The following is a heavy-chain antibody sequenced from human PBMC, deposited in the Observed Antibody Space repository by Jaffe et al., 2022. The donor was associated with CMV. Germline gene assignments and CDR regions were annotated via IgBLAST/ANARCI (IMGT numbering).Heavy chain of an antibody. Sequence: QVQLQQWGAGLLKPSETLSLTCAVYGGSFSGYYWSWIRQPPGKGLEWIGEINHSGSTNYNPSLKSRVTISVDTSKNQFSLKLSSVTAADTAVYYCARVRAYYDSSGYSSHYYYYMDVWGKGTTVTVSS. V-gene: IGHV4-34*01. CDR2: INHSGST. CDR3: ARVRAYYDSSGYSSHYYYYMDV. CDR1: GGSFSGYY. J-gene: IGHJ6*03. D-gene: IGHD3-22*01.